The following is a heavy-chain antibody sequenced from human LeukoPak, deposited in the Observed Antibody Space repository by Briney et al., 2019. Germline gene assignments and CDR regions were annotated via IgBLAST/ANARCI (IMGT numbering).Heavy chain of an antibody. Sequence: GGSLRLSCAASGFTFSSYSMNWVRQAPGKGLEWVAVISYDGSNKYYADSVKGRFTISRDNSKNTLYLQMNSLRAEDTAVYYCARDQVAAATFDYWGQGTLVTVSS. CDR1: GFTFSSYS. J-gene: IGHJ4*02. D-gene: IGHD6-13*01. V-gene: IGHV3-30*03. CDR3: ARDQVAAATFDY. CDR2: ISYDGSNK.